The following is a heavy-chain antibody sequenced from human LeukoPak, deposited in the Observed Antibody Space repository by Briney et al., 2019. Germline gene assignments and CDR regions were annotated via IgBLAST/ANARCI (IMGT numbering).Heavy chain of an antibody. CDR1: GVTFSSNN. CDR3: ARGGGRSYSDAFDI. D-gene: IGHD1-26*01. J-gene: IGHJ3*02. V-gene: IGHV3-48*02. Sequence: GGSLRLSCAASGVTFSSNNMHWIRQAPEKGLEWVSFISGSSTATQYADSVKGRFTISRDIGRKALYLQMNSLRDENTAVYYCARGGGRSYSDAFDIWGQGTVVTVSS. CDR2: ISGSSTAT.